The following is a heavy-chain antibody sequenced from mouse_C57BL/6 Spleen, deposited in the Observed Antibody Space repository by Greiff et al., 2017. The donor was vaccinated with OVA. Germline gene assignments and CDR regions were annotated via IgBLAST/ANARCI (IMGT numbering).Heavy chain of an antibody. CDR1: GYTFTSYG. J-gene: IGHJ3*01. Sequence: VKLMESGAELARPGASVKLSCKASGYTFTSYGISWVKQRTGQGLEWIGEIYPRSGNTYYNEKFKGKATLTADKSSSTAYMELRSLTSEDSAVYFCARGNYSNPFAYWGQGTLVTVSA. V-gene: IGHV1-81*01. CDR2: IYPRSGNT. D-gene: IGHD2-5*01. CDR3: ARGNYSNPFAY.